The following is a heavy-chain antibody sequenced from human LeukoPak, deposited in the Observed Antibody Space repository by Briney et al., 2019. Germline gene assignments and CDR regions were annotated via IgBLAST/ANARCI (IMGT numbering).Heavy chain of an antibody. CDR2: IRNKANSYTT. V-gene: IGHV3-72*01. D-gene: IGHD3-16*02. Sequence: PGGSLSLSFALSGMPLGDPSMESLRQAPGKGLEWVGRIRNKANSYTTEYAASVKGRFNISRDDSKNSLYLQMNSLKTHHPPVSYWAMVRYTLDLWGQGTLVTVSS. J-gene: IGHJ4*02. CDR1: GMPLGDPS. CDR3: AMVRYTLDL.